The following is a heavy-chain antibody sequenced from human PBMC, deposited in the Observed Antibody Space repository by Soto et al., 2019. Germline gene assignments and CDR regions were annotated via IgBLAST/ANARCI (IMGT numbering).Heavy chain of an antibody. CDR2: IWYDGSNK. V-gene: IGHV3-33*01. Sequence: QVQLVESGGGVVQPGRSLRLSCAASGFTFSSYGMHWVRQAPGKGLEWVAVIWYDGSNKYYADSVKGRFTISRDNSKNTLYLQMNSLRAEDTAVYYCARDPSGDYVYYYGMDVWGQGTTVTVSS. CDR1: GFTFSSYG. J-gene: IGHJ6*02. D-gene: IGHD4-17*01. CDR3: ARDPSGDYVYYYGMDV.